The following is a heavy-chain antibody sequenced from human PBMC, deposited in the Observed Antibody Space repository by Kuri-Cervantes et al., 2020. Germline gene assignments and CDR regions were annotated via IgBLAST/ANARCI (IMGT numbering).Heavy chain of an antibody. D-gene: IGHD5-24*01. CDR1: GFTFSNAW. CDR3: ARDQILRAPHPNILES. J-gene: IGHJ4*02. CDR2: IKSKTDGGTT. V-gene: IGHV3-15*01. Sequence: GESLKISCAASGFTFSNAWMSWVRQAPGKGLEWVGRIKSKTDGGTTDYADSVKGRFTISRDNSRNTLFLQMDSLRPEDTAVYFCARDQILRAPHPNILESWGQGTLVTVSS.